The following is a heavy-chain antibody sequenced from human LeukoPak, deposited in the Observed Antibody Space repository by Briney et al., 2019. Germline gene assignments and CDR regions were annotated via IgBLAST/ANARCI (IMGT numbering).Heavy chain of an antibody. J-gene: IGHJ4*02. CDR1: GGSFSGYY. CDR3: ASHRDGYNSFDY. D-gene: IGHD5-24*01. V-gene: IGHV4-34*01. CDR2: INHSGST. Sequence: SETLSLTCAVYGGSFSGYYWSWIRQPPGKGLEWIGEINHSGSTNYNPSLKSRVTISVDTSKNQFSLKLSSVTAADTAVYYCASHRDGYNSFDYWGQGTLVTVSS.